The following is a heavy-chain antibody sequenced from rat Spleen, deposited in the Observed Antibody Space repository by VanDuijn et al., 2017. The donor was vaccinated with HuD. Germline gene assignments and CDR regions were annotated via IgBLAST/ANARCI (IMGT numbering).Heavy chain of an antibody. J-gene: IGHJ2*01. D-gene: IGHD1-11*01. CDR2: ISTGGGVT. V-gene: IGHV5-25*01. CDR3: TAGGGYWDY. Sequence: EVQLVESGGGLVQPGRSMKLSCAASGFSFSDYYMAWVRQAPTKGLDWIASISTGGGVTYYRDSVKGRFTLSRDNARSTLFLQMDSLRSEDTATYYCTAGGGYWDYWGQGVMVTVSS. CDR1: GFSFSDYY.